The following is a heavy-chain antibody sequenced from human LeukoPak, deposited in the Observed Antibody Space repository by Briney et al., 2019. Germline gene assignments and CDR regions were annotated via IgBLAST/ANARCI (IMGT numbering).Heavy chain of an antibody. D-gene: IGHD6-13*01. V-gene: IGHV4-34*01. CDR1: GGSFSGYY. CDR2: INHSGST. CDR3: ARGSYSSSWHPYYFDY. Sequence: SETLSLTCAVYGGSFSGYYWSWIRQPPGKGLEWIGEINHSGSTNYNPSLKSRVTISVDTSKNQFSPKLSSVTAADTAVYYCARGSYSSSWHPYYFDYWGQGTLVTVSS. J-gene: IGHJ4*02.